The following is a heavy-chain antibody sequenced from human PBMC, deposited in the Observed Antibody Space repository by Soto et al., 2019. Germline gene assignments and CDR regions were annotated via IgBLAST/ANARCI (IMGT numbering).Heavy chain of an antibody. D-gene: IGHD5-18*01. Sequence: PSETLSLTCTVSGGSVSSGDYYWSWIRQPPGKGLEWIGYIYYSGNTNYNPSLKSRVIISVDTSKNLFSLKLTSVNAADTAVYYCARIPVDTSMIYWLDPWGQGTLVTVSS. CDR1: GGSVSSGDYY. CDR2: IYYSGNT. J-gene: IGHJ5*02. V-gene: IGHV4-61*08. CDR3: ARIPVDTSMIYWLDP.